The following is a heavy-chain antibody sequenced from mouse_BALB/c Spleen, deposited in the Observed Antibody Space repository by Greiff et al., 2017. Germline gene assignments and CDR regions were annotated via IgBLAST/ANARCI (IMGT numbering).Heavy chain of an antibody. CDR2: IYPGNSDT. CDR1: GYTFTSYW. V-gene: IGHV1-5*01. J-gene: IGHJ2*01. CDR3: TRTAITTVVAPHFDY. Sequence: EVQLQQSGTVLARPGASVKMSCKASGYTFTSYWMHWVKQRPGQGLEWIGAIYPGNSDTSYNQKFKGKAKLTAVTSTSTAYMELSSLTNEDSAVYYCTRTAITTVVAPHFDYWGQGTTLTVSS. D-gene: IGHD1-1*01.